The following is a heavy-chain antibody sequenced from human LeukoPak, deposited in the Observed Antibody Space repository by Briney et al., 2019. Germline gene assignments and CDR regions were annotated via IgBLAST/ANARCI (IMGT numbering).Heavy chain of an antibody. CDR2: IHPDDSNT. Sequence: GESLKISCKGSGYSFTSYWIGWVRQLPGKGLEWMGIIHPDDSNTRYSPSFQGQVTISADKSISTAYLQWSSLKASDTAMYYCARLDILTGCDYWGQGTLVTVSS. CDR3: ARLDILTGCDY. V-gene: IGHV5-51*01. D-gene: IGHD3-9*01. J-gene: IGHJ4*02. CDR1: GYSFTSYW.